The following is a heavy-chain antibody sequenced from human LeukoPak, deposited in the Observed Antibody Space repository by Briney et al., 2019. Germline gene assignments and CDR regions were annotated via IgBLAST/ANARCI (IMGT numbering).Heavy chain of an antibody. V-gene: IGHV4-34*01. CDR3: AKGVDFTAHFAR. CDR2: VNHSGSA. D-gene: IGHD3-3*01. CDR1: GGPLGRFY. J-gene: IGHJ4*02. Sequence: PSETLSPTCGVSGGPLGRFYWTWIRQAPGKGLEWIGEVNHSGSANYNPSLKSRVTISLDASQNQFSLSLSSVTAADTAVYFCAKGVDFTAHFARWGQGTRVTVSS.